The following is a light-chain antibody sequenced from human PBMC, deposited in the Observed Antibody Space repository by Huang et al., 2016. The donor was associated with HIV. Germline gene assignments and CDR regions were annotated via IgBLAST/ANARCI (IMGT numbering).Light chain of an antibody. V-gene: IGKV2-29*02. CDR3: MQGKQLPYT. Sequence: DIVMTQTPLSLSVTPGQPASISCKSSQGLLYREKIYLYWYLQKPGQSPQLLIYEVSNRFCGVPDRFSGSGSPTDFTLKISRVETEDVGVYYCMQGKQLPYTFGQGTRLEIK. J-gene: IGKJ2*01. CDR2: EVS. CDR1: QGLLYREKIY.